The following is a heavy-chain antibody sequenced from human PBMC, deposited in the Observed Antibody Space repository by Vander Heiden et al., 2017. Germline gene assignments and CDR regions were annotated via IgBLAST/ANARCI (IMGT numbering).Heavy chain of an antibody. CDR3: ASDPGSGWYRH. CDR2: IWDDGSNK. CDR1: QFPFSSYA. J-gene: IGHJ4*02. D-gene: IGHD6-19*01. V-gene: IGHV3-33*01. Sequence: QVHLVESGGGVVQPGRSLRLSCATSQFPFSSYAMDWVRQAPGKGLEWVALIWDDGSNKYYADSVKGRFTISRDNSKNTLYLQMNNLRAEDTAVYYCASDPGSGWYRHWGQGTLVTVS.